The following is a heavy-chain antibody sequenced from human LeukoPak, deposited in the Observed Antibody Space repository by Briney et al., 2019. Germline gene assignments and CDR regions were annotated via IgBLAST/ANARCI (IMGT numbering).Heavy chain of an antibody. CDR3: ARGNDFWSGYPYDY. V-gene: IGHV4-4*07. D-gene: IGHD3-3*01. CDR1: GGSISSYY. Sequence: PSETLSLTCTVSGGSISSYYWSWIRQPAGKGLEWIGRIYTSGSTNYNPSLKSRVTMSVDTSKNQFSLKLSSVTAADTAVYYCARGNDFWSGYPYDYWGQGTLVTVSS. J-gene: IGHJ4*02. CDR2: IYTSGST.